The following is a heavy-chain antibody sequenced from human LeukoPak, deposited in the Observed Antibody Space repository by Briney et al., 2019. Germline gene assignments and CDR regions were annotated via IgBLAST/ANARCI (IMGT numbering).Heavy chain of an antibody. Sequence: WETLSHPCSVSWSPISGYYGSWIRPAAGKGLEWIGRIYTSGNTNYNPSLKSRVTMSVDTSKNQFSLKLNSVTAADTAVYYCARDSGYDLTWGQGTLVTVSS. V-gene: IGHV4-4*07. D-gene: IGHD5-12*01. J-gene: IGHJ5*02. CDR2: IYTSGNT. CDR3: ARDSGYDLT. CDR1: WSPISGYY.